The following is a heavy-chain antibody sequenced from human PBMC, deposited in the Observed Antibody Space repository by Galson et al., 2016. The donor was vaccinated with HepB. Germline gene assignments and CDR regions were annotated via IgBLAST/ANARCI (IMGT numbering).Heavy chain of an antibody. J-gene: IGHJ4*02. CDR2: ISVDGVGK. V-gene: IGHV3-30-3*01. D-gene: IGHD6-25*01. CDR1: GLTLSNHV. Sequence: SLRLSCAASGLTLSNHVIHCVRQASGKGLEWVAAISVDGVGKYYADSVKGRFTVSRDNSKNIVYLQMNSVRVEDTAIYFCATEGGTSGRAGYLEYWGQGTLVTVSS. CDR3: ATEGGTSGRAGYLEY.